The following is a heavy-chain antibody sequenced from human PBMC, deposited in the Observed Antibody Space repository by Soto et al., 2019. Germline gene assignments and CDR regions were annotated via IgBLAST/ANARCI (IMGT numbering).Heavy chain of an antibody. CDR1: GSTFSSYA. V-gene: IGHV3-30-3*01. Sequence: PGGSLRLSCAASGSTFSSYAMHWVRQAPGKGLEWVAVISYDGSNKYYADSVKGRFTISRDNSKNTLYLQMNSLRAEDTAVYYCARDAGYSYGKTYYYYYGMDVWGQGTTVTVSS. CDR3: ARDAGYSYGKTYYYYYGMDV. D-gene: IGHD5-18*01. J-gene: IGHJ6*02. CDR2: ISYDGSNK.